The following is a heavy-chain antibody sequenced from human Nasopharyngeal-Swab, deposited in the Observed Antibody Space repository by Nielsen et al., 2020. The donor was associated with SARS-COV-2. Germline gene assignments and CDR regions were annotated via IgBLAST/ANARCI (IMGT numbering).Heavy chain of an antibody. J-gene: IGHJ4*02. CDR3: ARVGTYYDFWSGSTIASYFDY. Sequence: SVNVSCKASGGTFSSYAISWVRQAPGQGLEWMGRIIPILGIANYAQKFQGRVTITADKSTSTAYMELSSLRSEDTAVYYCARVGTYYDFWSGSTIASYFDYWGQGTLVTVSS. D-gene: IGHD3-3*01. V-gene: IGHV1-69*04. CDR1: GGTFSSYA. CDR2: IIPILGIA.